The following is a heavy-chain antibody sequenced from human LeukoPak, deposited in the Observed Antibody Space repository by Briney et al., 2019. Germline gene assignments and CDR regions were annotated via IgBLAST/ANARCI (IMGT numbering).Heavy chain of an antibody. CDR2: IKSKTDGETT. J-gene: IGHJ4*02. CDR1: GFTFSNAW. CDR3: TTGLDQPLLLGY. V-gene: IGHV3-15*01. D-gene: IGHD2-15*01. Sequence: PGGSLRLSCAASGFTFSNAWMSWVRQAPGKGLEWVVRIKSKTDGETTDYAAPVKGRFTISRDYSKNTLDLQMNSLKTEDTAVYYCTTGLDQPLLLGYWGQGTLVTVSS.